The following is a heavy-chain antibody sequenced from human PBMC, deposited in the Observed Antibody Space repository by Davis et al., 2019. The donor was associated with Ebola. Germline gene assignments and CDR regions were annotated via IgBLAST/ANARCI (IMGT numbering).Heavy chain of an antibody. CDR2: ISISGDTM. D-gene: IGHD7-27*01. CDR3: ARDKDWGSIDY. J-gene: IGHJ4*02. Sequence: GESLKTPCAALGFTFSDYYMTWIRQAPGKGLEWLSYISISGDTMYTVDSVKGRFTISRDNAKNSLSLQMNSLTTEDTAVYYCARDKDWGSIDYWGQGTLVTVSS. V-gene: IGHV3-11*04. CDR1: GFTFSDYY.